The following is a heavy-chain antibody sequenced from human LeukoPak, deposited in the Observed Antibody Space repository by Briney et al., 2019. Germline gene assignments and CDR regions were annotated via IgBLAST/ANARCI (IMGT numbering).Heavy chain of an antibody. Sequence: SETLSLTCTVSGGSISSYYWSWIRQPAGKGLEWIGRIYTSGSTVYNPSLKSRVTMSVDTSKNQFSLKLSSGTAADTAVYYCARDPRFDDLRFLEWDSSYYYYYMDVWGKGTTVTVSS. CDR2: IYTSGST. D-gene: IGHD3-3*01. CDR3: ARDPRFDDLRFLEWDSSYYYYYMDV. J-gene: IGHJ6*03. CDR1: GGSISSYY. V-gene: IGHV4-4*07.